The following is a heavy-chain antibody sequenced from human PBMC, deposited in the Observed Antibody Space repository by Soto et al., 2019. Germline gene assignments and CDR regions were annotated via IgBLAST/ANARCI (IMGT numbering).Heavy chain of an antibody. V-gene: IGHV1-18*01. D-gene: IGHD1-1*01. J-gene: IGHJ4*02. Sequence: QVHLVQSGAEVKKPGASVKVSCKGSGYTFTTYGITWVRQAPGPGLEWMGWISAHNGNTNYAQKLQGRVTVTRATSTSPAYIELRSLRSDVTAVYYCARGRYGDYWGQGALVTVSS. CDR1: GYTFTTYG. CDR3: ARGRYGDY. CDR2: ISAHNGNT.